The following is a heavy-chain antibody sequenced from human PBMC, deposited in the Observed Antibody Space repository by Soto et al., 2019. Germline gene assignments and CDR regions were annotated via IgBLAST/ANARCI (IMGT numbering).Heavy chain of an antibody. D-gene: IGHD6-6*01. CDR1: GFTFSSYA. J-gene: IGHJ4*02. CDR2: ISYDGSNK. CDR3: ARARYSSSSVDY. V-gene: IGHV3-30-3*01. Sequence: QVQLVESGGGVVQPGRSLRLSCAASGFTFSSYAMHWVRQAPGKGLEWVAVISYDGSNKYYADSVKGRFTISRDNSKNTLYLQMNSLRAEDTGVYYCARARYSSSSVDYWGQGTLVTVSS.